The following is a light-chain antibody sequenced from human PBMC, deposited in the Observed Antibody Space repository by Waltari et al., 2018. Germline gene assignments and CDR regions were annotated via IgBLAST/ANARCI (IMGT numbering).Light chain of an antibody. CDR1: QRISSSY. J-gene: IGKJ2*01. Sequence: EIVLTQSPGTLSLPPGERATLSCRASQRISSSYLAWYQQKPGQAPRLLIYGSSSRAPGIPDRFSGTASGTDFTLTISRLEPEDFAVYYCQQDGSSSYTFGQGTKLEIK. CDR2: GSS. V-gene: IGKV3-20*01. CDR3: QQDGSSSYT.